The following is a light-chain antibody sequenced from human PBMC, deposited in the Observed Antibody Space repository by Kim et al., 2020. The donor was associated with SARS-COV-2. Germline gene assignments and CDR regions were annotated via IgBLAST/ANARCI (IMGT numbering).Light chain of an antibody. CDR3: QQSYSTPYT. J-gene: IGKJ2*01. V-gene: IGKV1-39*01. CDR1: QGISSY. Sequence: SASIGDRVTITCRASQGISSYLNWYRQKPGRAPNLLIYAASNLQREVPSRFTGSGSGTDFTLTINNLQPEDFATYYCQQSYSTPYTFGQGTKLEI. CDR2: AAS.